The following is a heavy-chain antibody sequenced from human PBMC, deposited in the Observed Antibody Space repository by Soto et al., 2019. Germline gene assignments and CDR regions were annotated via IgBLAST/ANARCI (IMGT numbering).Heavy chain of an antibody. J-gene: IGHJ6*02. CDR3: ASAGAGIAARPYYYYGMDV. CDR2: IYYSGST. D-gene: IGHD6-6*01. V-gene: IGHV4-39*01. CDR1: GGSISSSSYY. Sequence: SETLSLTCTVSGGSISSSSYYWGWIRQPPGKGLEWIGSIYYSGSTYYNPSLKSRVTISVDTSKNQFSLKLSSVTAADTAVYYCASAGAGIAARPYYYYGMDVWGQGTTVTVSS.